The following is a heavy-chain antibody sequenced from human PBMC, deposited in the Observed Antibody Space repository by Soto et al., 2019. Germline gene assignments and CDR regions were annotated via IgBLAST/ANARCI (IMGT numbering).Heavy chain of an antibody. CDR2: INHSGST. D-gene: IGHD2-15*01. CDR3: ARGIRYCSGGSCYSPNYYYYYYMDV. CDR1: GGSFSGYY. J-gene: IGHJ6*03. V-gene: IGHV4-34*01. Sequence: SETLSHTCAFYGGSFSGYYWSWIRQPPGKGLEWIGEINHSGSTNYNPSLKSRVTISVDTSKNQFSLKLSSVTAADTAVYYCARGIRYCSGGSCYSPNYYYYYYMDVWGKGTTVTVSS.